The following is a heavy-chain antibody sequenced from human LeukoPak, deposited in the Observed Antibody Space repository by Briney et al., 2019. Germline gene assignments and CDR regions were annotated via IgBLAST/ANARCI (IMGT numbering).Heavy chain of an antibody. CDR2: SSSSGSTI. D-gene: IGHD3/OR15-3a*01. Sequence: GGSLRLSCAASGFTLSDYYMSWIRQAPGKGLEWVSYSSSSGSTIYYADSVKGRFAISRDNAKNSLYLQMNSLRVEDTAVYYCARRRDFIDYWGQGTLVTVSS. CDR3: ARRRDFIDY. J-gene: IGHJ4*02. CDR1: GFTLSDYY. V-gene: IGHV3-11*01.